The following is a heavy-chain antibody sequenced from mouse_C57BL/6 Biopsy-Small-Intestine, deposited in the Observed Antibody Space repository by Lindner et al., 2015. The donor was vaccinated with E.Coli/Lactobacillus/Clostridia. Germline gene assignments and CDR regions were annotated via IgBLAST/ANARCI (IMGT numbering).Heavy chain of an antibody. J-gene: IGHJ2*01. CDR1: GYTFTNYG. Sequence: VQLQESGAELARPGASVKLSCKASGYTFTNYGISWVKQRTGQGLEWIGEIYPRSGNTYYNEKFKGKATLTADKSSNTADMEIRNLTSEDSAVYFCARGRSGSPFDYWGQGTTLTVSS. D-gene: IGHD4-1*01. V-gene: IGHV1-81*01. CDR3: ARGRSGSPFDY. CDR2: IYPRSGNT.